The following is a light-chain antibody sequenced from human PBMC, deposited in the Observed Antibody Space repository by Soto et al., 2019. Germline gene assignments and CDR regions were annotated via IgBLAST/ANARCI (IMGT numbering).Light chain of an antibody. V-gene: IGKV1-5*01. CDR1: QSITIW. CDR3: QHYNSYSWT. J-gene: IGKJ1*01. CDR2: DAS. Sequence: DIPMTQSPSTLSASVGGRVTITCRASQSITIWLAWYQQKPGKAPKLLIFDASSLESGVPSRFSGSGSGTEFTLTISSLQPDDFATYYCQHYNSYSWTFGQGTKVEIK.